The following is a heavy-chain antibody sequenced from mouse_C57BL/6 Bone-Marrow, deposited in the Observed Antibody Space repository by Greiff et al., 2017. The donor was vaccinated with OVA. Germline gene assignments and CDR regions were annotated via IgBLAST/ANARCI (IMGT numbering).Heavy chain of an antibody. CDR3: ASGWFPDY. CDR1: GYTFTDYY. Sequence: VQLQQSGPELVKPGASVKISCKASGYTFTDYYMNWVKQSHGKSLEWIGDINPNNGGTSYNQKFKGKATLTVDKSSSTAYMELRSLTSEDSAVYYCASGWFPDYRGQGTTLTVSS. D-gene: IGHD2-3*01. CDR2: INPNNGGT. J-gene: IGHJ2*01. V-gene: IGHV1-26*01.